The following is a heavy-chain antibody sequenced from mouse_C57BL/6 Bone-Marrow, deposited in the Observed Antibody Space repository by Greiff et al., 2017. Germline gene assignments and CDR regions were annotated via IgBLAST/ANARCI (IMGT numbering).Heavy chain of an antibody. CDR2: IHPNSGST. CDR1: GYTFTSYW. Sequence: VQLQQSGAELVKPGASVKLSCKASGYTFTSYWMHWVKQRPGQGLEWIGMIHPNSGSTNYNEKFKSKATLTVDKSSSTAYMQLSSLTSEDSAVYYCARWYDYGFYAMDYWGQGTSVTVSS. V-gene: IGHV1-64*01. CDR3: ARWYDYGFYAMDY. D-gene: IGHD2-4*01. J-gene: IGHJ4*01.